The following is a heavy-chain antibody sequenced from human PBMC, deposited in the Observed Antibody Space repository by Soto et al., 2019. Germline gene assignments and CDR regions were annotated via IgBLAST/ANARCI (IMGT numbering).Heavy chain of an antibody. J-gene: IGHJ4*02. Sequence: SETLSLTCDVSGVSISSGNWWSWVRQPPGKELEWIGEVYRDGGANYHPSLERRVTISVDTAKNQFSLRLSSVTAADTAIYYCARLIYDSRLNYLYFDSWGQGMLVTVSS. CDR2: VYRDGGA. CDR1: GVSISSGNW. V-gene: IGHV4-4*02. D-gene: IGHD3-22*01. CDR3: ARLIYDSRLNYLYFDS.